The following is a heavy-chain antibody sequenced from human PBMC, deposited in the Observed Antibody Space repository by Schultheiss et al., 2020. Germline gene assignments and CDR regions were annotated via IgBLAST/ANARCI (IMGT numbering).Heavy chain of an antibody. Sequence: SQTLSLTCTFSGGSISSGSYYWSWIRQPAGKGLEWIGRIYTSGSTNYNPSLKSRVTISVDTSKNQFSLKLSSVTAADTAVYYCAREDGEYSSSWYRGKYYFDYWSQGTLVTVSS. D-gene: IGHD6-13*01. CDR3: AREDGEYSSSWYRGKYYFDY. J-gene: IGHJ4*02. CDR1: GGSISSGSYY. CDR2: IYTSGST. V-gene: IGHV4-61*02.